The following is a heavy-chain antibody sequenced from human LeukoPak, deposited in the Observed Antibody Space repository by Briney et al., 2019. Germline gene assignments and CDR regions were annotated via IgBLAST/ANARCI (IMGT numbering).Heavy chain of an antibody. J-gene: IGHJ3*02. CDR2: ICGSGGST. D-gene: IGHD5-12*01. CDR1: GFTFSSYA. V-gene: IGHV3-23*01. Sequence: PGGSLRLSCAASGFTFSSYAMSWVRQAPGKGLEWVSAICGSGGSTYYADSVKGRFTISRDNSKNTLYLQMKSLTAEDTAVYYWAREATTNDAFDICGEGTMVTVSS. CDR3: AREATTNDAFDI.